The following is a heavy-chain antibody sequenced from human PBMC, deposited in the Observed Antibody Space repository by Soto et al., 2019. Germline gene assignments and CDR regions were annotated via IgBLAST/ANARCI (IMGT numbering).Heavy chain of an antibody. D-gene: IGHD6-19*01. CDR1: GFTFSSYS. CDR2: ISFDGSYE. Sequence: QVQLVESGGGVVQPGRSLRLSCAASGFTFSSYSIHWVRQAPGKGLEWVAVISFDGSYEYYADSVKGRFTISRDNSRNTLDLQINSLRAEDTAVYYCARGAGITVASTSFDYWGQGTLVTVSS. J-gene: IGHJ4*02. CDR3: ARGAGITVASTSFDY. V-gene: IGHV3-30-3*01.